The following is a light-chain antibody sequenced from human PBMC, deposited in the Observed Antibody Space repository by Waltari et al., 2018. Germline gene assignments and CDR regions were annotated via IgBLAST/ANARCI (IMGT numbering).Light chain of an antibody. CDR3: SSYTASRLYV. V-gene: IGLV2-14*03. CDR1: SSDVGGSKY. Sequence: QSALTQPASVSGSPGQSITISCTVTSSDVGGSKYVSCYQQYPGKAPNLVIHDVSSRPSGTSDRFSGSKSGNTASLIISGLQADDEADYYCSSYTASRLYVFGTGTKVTVL. CDR2: DVS. J-gene: IGLJ1*01.